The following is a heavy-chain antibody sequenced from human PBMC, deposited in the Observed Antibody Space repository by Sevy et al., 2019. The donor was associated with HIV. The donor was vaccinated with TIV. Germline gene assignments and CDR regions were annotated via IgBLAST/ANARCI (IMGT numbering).Heavy chain of an antibody. Sequence: SETLSLTCTVSDGSITRSSYDWGWIRQPPGKGLEWIGSIYYSGCAYYATSLKSRVTISVDTSKNQFSLKLSSGTATDTAVYYCARHGGLVDRAFDYWGQGTLVTVSS. V-gene: IGHV4-39*01. CDR2: IYYSGCA. D-gene: IGHD3-10*01. J-gene: IGHJ4*02. CDR3: ARHGGLVDRAFDY. CDR1: DGSITRSSYD.